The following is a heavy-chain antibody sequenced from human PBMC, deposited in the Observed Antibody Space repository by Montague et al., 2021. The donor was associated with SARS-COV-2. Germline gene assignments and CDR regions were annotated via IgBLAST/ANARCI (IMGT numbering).Heavy chain of an antibody. CDR2: XDWDDDK. Sequence: PALGKPTQTLTLTCTFSGFSLSTSGMCVSWIRQPPGKALEWLARXDWDDDKYYSTSLKTRLTISKDTSKNQVVLTMTNMDPVDTATYYCAREYSSGVYFDYWGQGTLVTVSS. D-gene: IGHD6-19*01. J-gene: IGHJ4*02. CDR1: GFSLSTSGMC. V-gene: IGHV2-70*11. CDR3: AREYSSGVYFDY.